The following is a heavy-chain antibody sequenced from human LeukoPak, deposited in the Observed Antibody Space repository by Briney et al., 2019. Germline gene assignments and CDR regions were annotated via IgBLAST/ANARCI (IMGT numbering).Heavy chain of an antibody. V-gene: IGHV3-30*02. Sequence: GGSLRLSCAASGFTFSSYGMHWVRQAPGKGLEWVGFVRFDGNEKYYADSVKGRFTISRDTSRNTLYLQMNSLRAEDTAVYYCAKDLMRDRWFGESWGQGTLVTVSS. CDR3: AKDLMRDRWFGES. CDR1: GFTFSSYG. D-gene: IGHD3-10*01. J-gene: IGHJ1*01. CDR2: VRFDGNEK.